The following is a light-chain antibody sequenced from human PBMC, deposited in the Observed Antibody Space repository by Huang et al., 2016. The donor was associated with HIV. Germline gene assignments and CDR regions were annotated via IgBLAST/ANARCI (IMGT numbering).Light chain of an antibody. CDR3: QQTYNVPRT. V-gene: IGKV1-39*01. Sequence: DIQMTQSQSSLSASICDRVTMSCRASQTVDMYLNWYHQTPGRAPKLLIYAASNLQCDVPSRFSGTGSGTNFTLTISSLQPEDFVIYFCQQTYNVPRTFGQGTALEIK. J-gene: IGKJ2*01. CDR1: QTVDMY. CDR2: AAS.